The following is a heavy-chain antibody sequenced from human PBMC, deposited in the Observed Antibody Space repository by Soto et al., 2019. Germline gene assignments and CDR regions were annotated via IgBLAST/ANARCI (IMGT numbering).Heavy chain of an antibody. V-gene: IGHV1-69*02. CDR2: IIPILGIA. CDR1: GGTFSSYT. D-gene: IGHD3-9*01. J-gene: IGHJ3*02. CDR3: ARGRTIGDAFDI. Sequence: SVKVSCKASGGTFSSYTISWVRQAPGQGLEWMGRIIPILGIANYAQKFQGRVTITADKSTSTAYMELSSLRSEDTAVYYCARGRTIGDAFDIWGQGTMVTVSS.